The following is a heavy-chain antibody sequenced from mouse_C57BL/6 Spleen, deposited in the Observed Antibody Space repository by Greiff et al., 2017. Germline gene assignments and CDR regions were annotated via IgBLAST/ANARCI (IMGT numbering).Heavy chain of an antibody. V-gene: IGHV1-55*01. J-gene: IGHJ2*01. CDR2: ISPGSGST. CDR3: AREGQLLYYFDY. Sequence: VQLQQPGAELVKPGASVKMSCKASGYTFTSYWITWVKQRPGQGLEWIGDISPGSGSTNYNEKFKSKATLTVDTSSSTAYMQLSSLTSEDSAVYYCAREGQLLYYFDYWGQGTTLTVSS. D-gene: IGHD2-1*01. CDR1: GYTFTSYW.